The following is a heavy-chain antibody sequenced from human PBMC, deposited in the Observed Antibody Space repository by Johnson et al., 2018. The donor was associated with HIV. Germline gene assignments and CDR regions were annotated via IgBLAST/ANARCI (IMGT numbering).Heavy chain of an antibody. CDR1: GFTFSSYD. CDR3: TTAIYSYDTRDTRAFDI. V-gene: IGHV3-30*04. Sequence: QMQLVESGGGVVQPGRSMRLSCAASGFTFSSYDLHWVRQAPGKGLEWVAVISYDGSDKYYADSVKGRFTISRDSSKNTLYLQMNSLKTEDTALYYCTTAIYSYDTRDTRAFDIWGQGTMVTVSS. J-gene: IGHJ3*02. CDR2: ISYDGSDK. D-gene: IGHD3-22*01.